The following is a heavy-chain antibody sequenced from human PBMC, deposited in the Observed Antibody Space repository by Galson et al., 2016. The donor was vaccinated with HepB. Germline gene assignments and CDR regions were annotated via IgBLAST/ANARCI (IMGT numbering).Heavy chain of an antibody. Sequence: SLRLSCAASGFTFSNYWMNWVRQAPGKGLEWVANINQDGSEKNYVDSAKGRFTISRDNAKKSLFLQMDSLRGDDTAIYYCSRGPREHGMDVWGQGTTVTVSS. CDR1: GFTFSNYW. CDR3: SRGPREHGMDV. V-gene: IGHV3-7*01. D-gene: IGHD1-26*01. J-gene: IGHJ6*02. CDR2: INQDGSEK.